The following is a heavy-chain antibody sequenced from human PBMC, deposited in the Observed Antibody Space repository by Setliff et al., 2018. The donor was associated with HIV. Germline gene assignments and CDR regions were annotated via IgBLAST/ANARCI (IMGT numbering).Heavy chain of an antibody. Sequence: GASVKVSCKASGGTFSSYTINWVRQAPGQGLEWMGWINPNSGGTNYEQNFQGRVTVTRDTSINTAYVELNSLKSDDTAVYYCARDYLHVFDIWGQGTMVTVSS. CDR1: GGTFSSYT. J-gene: IGHJ3*02. CDR3: ARDYLHVFDI. CDR2: INPNSGGT. V-gene: IGHV1-2*02.